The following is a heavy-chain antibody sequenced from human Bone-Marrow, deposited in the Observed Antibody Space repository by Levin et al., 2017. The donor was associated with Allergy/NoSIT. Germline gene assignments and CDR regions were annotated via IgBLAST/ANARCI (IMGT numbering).Heavy chain of an antibody. J-gene: IGHJ4*02. V-gene: IGHV3-53*01. CDR2: IYSGGST. Sequence: SCAASGFTVSSNYMSWVRQAPGKGPGWVSVIYSGGSTYYADSVKGRFTISRDNSKNTLYLQMNSLRAEDTAVYYCARGWFGELLSHWGQGTLVTVSS. CDR1: GFTVSSNY. D-gene: IGHD3-10*01. CDR3: ARGWFGELLSH.